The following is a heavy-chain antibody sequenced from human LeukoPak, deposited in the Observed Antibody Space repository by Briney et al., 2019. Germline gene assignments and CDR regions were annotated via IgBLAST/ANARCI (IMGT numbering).Heavy chain of an antibody. CDR1: GFTFSSYA. J-gene: IGHJ4*02. V-gene: IGHV3-23*01. CDR2: ISGSGGYT. D-gene: IGHD3-10*01. Sequence: GGSLRLSCAASGFTFSSYAMSWVRQAPGKGLERVSGISGSGGYTCYADSVKGRFTISRDNSKNTLYLQMNSLRAEDTAVYYCAKDGSGSYYNYFDYWGQGTLVT. CDR3: AKDGSGSYYNYFDY.